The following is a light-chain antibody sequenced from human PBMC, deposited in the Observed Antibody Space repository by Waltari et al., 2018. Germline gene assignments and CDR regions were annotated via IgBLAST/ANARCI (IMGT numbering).Light chain of an antibody. CDR1: SSDVGGYTY. Sequence: QSALTQPASVSGSPGPSITISCTGTSSDVGGYTYVPWYQQQSGKAPKLMIYDVSNRPSGISNRFSGSKSGNTASLTISGLQAEDEADYYCSSYTSTSTWVFGGGTKLTVL. J-gene: IGLJ3*02. CDR3: SSYTSTSTWV. V-gene: IGLV2-14*03. CDR2: DVS.